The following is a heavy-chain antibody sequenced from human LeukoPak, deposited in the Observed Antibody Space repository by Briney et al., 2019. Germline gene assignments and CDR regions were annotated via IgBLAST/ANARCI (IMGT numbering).Heavy chain of an antibody. CDR1: GFTFSSYS. V-gene: IGHV3-21*01. J-gene: IGHJ5*02. D-gene: IGHD3-9*01. CDR3: ARDGEASYDILTGYYKWNWFDP. CDR2: ISSSSSYI. Sequence: PGGSLRLSCAASGFTFSSYSMNWVRQAPGKGLEWVSSISSSSSYIYYADSVKGRFTISRDNAKNSLYLQMNSLRAEDTAVYYCARDGEASYDILTGYYKWNWFDPWGQGTLVIVSS.